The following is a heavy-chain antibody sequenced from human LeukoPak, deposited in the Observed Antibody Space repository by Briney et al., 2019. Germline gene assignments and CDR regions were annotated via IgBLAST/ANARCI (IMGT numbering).Heavy chain of an antibody. CDR1: GFTFSSYG. Sequence: GRSLRLSCAASGFTFSSYGMHWVRQAPGKGLEWVAVISYDGSNKYYADSVKGRFTISRDNSKNTLYLQMNSLRAEGTAVYYCAKDRKGSYGYLGLDYWGQGTLVTVSS. D-gene: IGHD5-18*01. J-gene: IGHJ4*02. CDR3: AKDRKGSYGYLGLDY. V-gene: IGHV3-30*18. CDR2: ISYDGSNK.